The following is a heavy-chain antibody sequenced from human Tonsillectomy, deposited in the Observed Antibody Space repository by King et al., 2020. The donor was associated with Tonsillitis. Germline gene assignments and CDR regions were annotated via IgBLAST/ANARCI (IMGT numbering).Heavy chain of an antibody. V-gene: IGHV2-5*02. CDR1: GFSLSTSGGG. J-gene: IGHJ4*02. CDR3: THNDVESTGTSDY. CDR2: IYWDDDK. Sequence: ITLKESGPTLVKPTQTLTLTCTFSGFSLSTSGGGVAWIRHPPGKALEWLALIYWDDDKRYSTSLESRLTITKDTPKNQVGLTMTDVGPVETATYYCTHNDVESTGTSDYWGQGTLVTVSS. D-gene: IGHD1/OR15-1a*01.